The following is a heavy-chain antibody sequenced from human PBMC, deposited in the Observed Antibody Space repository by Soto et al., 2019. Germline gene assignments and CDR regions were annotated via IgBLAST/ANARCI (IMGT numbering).Heavy chain of an antibody. V-gene: IGHV3-23*01. D-gene: IGHD3-9*01. CDR3: AKAPRGYDILTGYHYYFDY. CDR1: GFTFSSYA. J-gene: IGHJ4*02. CDR2: ISGSGGST. Sequence: GGSLRLSCAASGFTFSSYAMSWVRQAPGKGLEWVSAISGSGGSTYYADSVKGRFTISRDNSKNTLYLQMNSLRAEDTAVYYCAKAPRGYDILTGYHYYFDYWGQGTPVTVSS.